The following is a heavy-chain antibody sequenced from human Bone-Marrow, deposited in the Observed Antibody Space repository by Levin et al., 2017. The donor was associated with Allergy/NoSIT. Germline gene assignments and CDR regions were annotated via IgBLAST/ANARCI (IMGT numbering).Heavy chain of an antibody. Sequence: SETLSLTCTVSGGSITTTTYSWGWIRQSPGTGLEWIGNISYTGYTHYNPSLESRVTISIDTSKNQFSLKLTSLTAADTAIYYCARQTIRQMMFPSPTSVYSDMDVWGQGTTVTVSS. J-gene: IGHJ6*02. D-gene: IGHD2-21*01. CDR1: GGSITTTTYS. CDR3: ARQTIRQMMFPSPTSVYSDMDV. V-gene: IGHV4-39*07. CDR2: ISYTGYT.